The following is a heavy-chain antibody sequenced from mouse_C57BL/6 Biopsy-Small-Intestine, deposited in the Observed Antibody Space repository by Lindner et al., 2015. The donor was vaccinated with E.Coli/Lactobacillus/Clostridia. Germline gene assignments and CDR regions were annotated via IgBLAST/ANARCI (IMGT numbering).Heavy chain of an antibody. J-gene: IGHJ2*01. CDR3: VRAGLTFDY. CDR2: IYPGDGDT. CDR1: GFPFSTYW. V-gene: IGHV1-80*01. D-gene: IGHD4-1*01. Sequence: VQLQESGADLVKPGASVKISCRASGFPFSTYWMNWVKQRPGKGLEWIGQIYPGDGDTDYNGKFKDKATLTADSSSRTAYMQLSSLTSEDSAVYFCVRAGLTFDYWGQGTTLTVSS.